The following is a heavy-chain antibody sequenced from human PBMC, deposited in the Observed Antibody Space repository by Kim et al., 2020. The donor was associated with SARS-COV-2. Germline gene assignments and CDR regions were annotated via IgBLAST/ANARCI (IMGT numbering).Heavy chain of an antibody. CDR1: GGSFSGYY. D-gene: IGHD3-3*01. V-gene: IGHV4-34*01. J-gene: IGHJ4*02. CDR3: ASSYYDFWSGYRRFH. Sequence: SETLSRTCAVYGGSFSGYYWSWIRQPPGKGLEWIGEINHSGSTNYNPSLKSRVTISVDTSKNQFSLKLSSVTAADTAVYYCASSYYDFWSGYRRFHWGQGTLVTVSS. CDR2: INHSGST.